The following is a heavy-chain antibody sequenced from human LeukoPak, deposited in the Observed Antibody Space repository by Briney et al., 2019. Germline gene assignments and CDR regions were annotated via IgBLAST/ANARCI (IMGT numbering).Heavy chain of an antibody. D-gene: IGHD3-22*01. J-gene: IGHJ4*02. V-gene: IGHV3-30*18. Sequence: GGSLRLSCAASGFTFSSYGMHWVRQAPGKGLGWVAVISYDGSNKYYADSVKGRFTISRDNSKNTLYLQMNSLRAEDTAVYYCAKARDFYYYDSSGYLGYWGQGTLVTVSS. CDR1: GFTFSSYG. CDR3: AKARDFYYYDSSGYLGY. CDR2: ISYDGSNK.